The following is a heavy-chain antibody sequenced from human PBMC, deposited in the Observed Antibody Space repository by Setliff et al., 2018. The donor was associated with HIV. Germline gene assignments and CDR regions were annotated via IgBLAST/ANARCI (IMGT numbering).Heavy chain of an antibody. J-gene: IGHJ3*01. CDR3: ARRGDSSGYYDAFDV. CDR1: GGSISSSNW. V-gene: IGHV4-4*02. D-gene: IGHD3-22*01. Sequence: SETLSLTCAVSGGSISSSNWWSWVRQPPGKGLGWIGEIYYTGNTNYNPSLKSRVSISVDKSKNQFSLKLNSVTAADTAMYYCARRGDSSGYYDAFDVWGQGTKVTVSS. CDR2: IYYTGNT.